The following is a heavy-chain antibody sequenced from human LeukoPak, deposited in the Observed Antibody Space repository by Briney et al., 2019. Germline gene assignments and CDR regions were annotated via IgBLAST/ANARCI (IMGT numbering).Heavy chain of an antibody. J-gene: IGHJ4*02. Sequence: GESLKISCKGSGYSFTTFWISWVRQMPGKGLEWMGRITPSDSYTNYSPSFRGHVTISADKSITTAYLQWSSLRASDTAMYYCATSSRNNPFDYWGQGTLVTVSS. CDR2: ITPSDSYT. D-gene: IGHD6-13*01. CDR3: ATSSRNNPFDY. V-gene: IGHV5-10-1*01. CDR1: GYSFTTFW.